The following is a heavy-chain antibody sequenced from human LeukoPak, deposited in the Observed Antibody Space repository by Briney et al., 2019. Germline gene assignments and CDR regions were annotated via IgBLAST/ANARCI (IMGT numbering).Heavy chain of an antibody. V-gene: IGHV5-51*01. CDR2: IYPGDSDT. D-gene: IGHD3-9*01. J-gene: IGHJ5*02. CDR3: ARLRYFDWLLEDWSDP. CDR1: GSRFTSYW. Sequence: GGSLKISWQCPGSRFTSYWIGWGRQFPGKGLEWMGIIYPGDSDTRYSPSFQGQVTISADKSISPAYLQWSSLEASDTAMYYCARLRYFDWLLEDWSDPWGQGSMVGVRS.